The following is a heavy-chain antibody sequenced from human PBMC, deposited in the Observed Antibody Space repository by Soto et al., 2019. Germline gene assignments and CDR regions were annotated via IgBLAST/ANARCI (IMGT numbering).Heavy chain of an antibody. CDR2: ISYDGSNK. V-gene: IGHV3-30*18. J-gene: IGHJ4*02. CDR1: GFTFSSYG. Sequence: QVQLVESGGGVVQPGRSLRLSCAASGFTFSSYGMHWVRQAPGKGLEWVAGISYDGSNKYYADSVKGRFTISRDNSKNTLYMEMHSLRAEDTAVYFCENSGSYSGFDYWGQGTLVNVSS. CDR3: ENSGSYSGFDY. D-gene: IGHD1-26*01.